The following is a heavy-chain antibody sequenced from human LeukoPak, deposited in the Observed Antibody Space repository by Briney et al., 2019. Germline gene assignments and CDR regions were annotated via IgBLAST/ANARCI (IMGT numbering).Heavy chain of an antibody. CDR3: ARFLGYCGGATCSFYFDY. CDR1: GFTFRSYG. CDR2: IWYDGSNK. D-gene: IGHD2-15*01. V-gene: IGHV3-33*01. Sequence: GGSLRLSCAASGFTFRSYGMHWVRQAPGKGLEWVAIIWYDGSNKYYADSVKGRFTISRDNSKNTLYLQMGSLRAEDTAVYYFARFLGYCGGATCSFYFDYWGQGTQVTSPQ. J-gene: IGHJ4*02.